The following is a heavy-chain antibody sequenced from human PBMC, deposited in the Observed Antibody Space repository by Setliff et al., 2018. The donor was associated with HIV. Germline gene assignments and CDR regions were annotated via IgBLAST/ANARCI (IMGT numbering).Heavy chain of an antibody. D-gene: IGHD6-25*01. CDR2: IRYDGSNK. J-gene: IGHJ3*02. CDR1: GFTFSTYG. CDR3: AKDRYYRSGDYDAFDI. Sequence: GGSLRLSCAASGFTFSTYGMHWVRQAPGMGLEWVAFIRYDGSNKYYADSVKGRFTISRDNSKNTLYLQMNSLRAEDTAVYYCAKDRYYRSGDYDAFDIWGQGTMVTVSS. V-gene: IGHV3-30*02.